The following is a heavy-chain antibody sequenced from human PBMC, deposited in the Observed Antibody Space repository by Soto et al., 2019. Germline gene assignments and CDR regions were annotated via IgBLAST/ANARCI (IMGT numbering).Heavy chain of an antibody. V-gene: IGHV3-74*01. CDR3: AKVATGSYNWFDH. D-gene: IGHD3-10*01. J-gene: IGHJ5*02. Sequence: EVQLVESGGELVQPGGSLRLSCAASGFTFNNYWMHWVRQAPGKGLVWVSRINTDGSRTNYAASVKGRFTISRDNAKNTLYLQMDSLRAEDTAVYYCAKVATGSYNWFDHWGQGTLVTVSS. CDR1: GFTFNNYW. CDR2: INTDGSRT.